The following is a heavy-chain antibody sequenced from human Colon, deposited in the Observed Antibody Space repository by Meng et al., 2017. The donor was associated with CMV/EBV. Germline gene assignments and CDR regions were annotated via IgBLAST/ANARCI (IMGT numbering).Heavy chain of an antibody. CDR2: ITSGGKAL. D-gene: IGHD2-8*01. V-gene: IGHV3-11*01. J-gene: IGHJ4*02. CDR1: GFTFSDYY. CDR3: ARDPPANGGRDY. Sequence: GGSLRLSCAASGFTFSDYYMSWVRQTPTKGLEWLAYITSGGKALFYATSVKGRFTISRDNAKNSLYLQMNSLRAEDTAVYYCARDPPANGGRDYWGQGTLVTVSS.